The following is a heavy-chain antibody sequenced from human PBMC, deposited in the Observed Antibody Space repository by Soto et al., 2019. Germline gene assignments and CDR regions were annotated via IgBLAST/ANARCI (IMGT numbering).Heavy chain of an antibody. J-gene: IGHJ6*02. Sequence: QVQLVQSGAEVKKPGSSVKVSCKASGGTFSSYAISWVRQAPGQGLEWMGGIIPIFGTANYAQKFQGRVTITADKSTRTAYMELSSLRSEDTAVYYCARAHYYDSSGYYSARYYYYGMDVWGQGTTVTVSS. V-gene: IGHV1-69*06. CDR2: IIPIFGTA. CDR3: ARAHYYDSSGYYSARYYYYGMDV. D-gene: IGHD3-22*01. CDR1: GGTFSSYA.